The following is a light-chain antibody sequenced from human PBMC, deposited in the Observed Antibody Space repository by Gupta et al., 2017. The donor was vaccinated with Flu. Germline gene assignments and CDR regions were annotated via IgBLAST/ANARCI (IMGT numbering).Light chain of an antibody. J-gene: IGLJ3*02. CDR3: ATWDDSLNGLWV. V-gene: IGLV1-44*01. CDR2: NSH. Sequence: VIISCSGSSSNIGNNVVSWYQRLPGTAPKLLIYNSHQRPSGVPDRFSGSKSGTSASLAISGPQSEDEADYYCATWDDSLNGLWVFGGGTKLTVL. CDR1: SSNIGNNV.